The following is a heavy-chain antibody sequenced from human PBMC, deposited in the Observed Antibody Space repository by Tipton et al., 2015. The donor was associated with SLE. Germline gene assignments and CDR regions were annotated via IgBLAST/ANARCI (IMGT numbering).Heavy chain of an antibody. V-gene: IGHV3-48*03. CDR2: ISSSGSTI. CDR3: ARAMTTVTTQYYYYGMDV. Sequence: SGFTFSSYGMNWVRQAPGKGLEWVSYISSSGSTIYYADSVKGRFTISRDNAKNSLYLQMNSLRAEDTAVYYCARAMTTVTTQYYYYGMDVWGQGTTVTVSS. CDR1: GFTFSSYG. D-gene: IGHD4-17*01. J-gene: IGHJ6*02.